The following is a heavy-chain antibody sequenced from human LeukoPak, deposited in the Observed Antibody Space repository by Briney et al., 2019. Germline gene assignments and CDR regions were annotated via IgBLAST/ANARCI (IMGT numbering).Heavy chain of an antibody. J-gene: IGHJ4*02. V-gene: IGHV3-23*01. D-gene: IGHD6-19*01. Sequence: PGGSLRLSCAASGFTFSSYAMSWVRQAPGKGLEWVSGISGSDGTTYYADSVKGRFTISGDNSKNTLYLQMSSLRAEDTAIYYCAKFGSAWTASYFDFWGQGTLVTVSS. CDR1: GFTFSSYA. CDR2: ISGSDGTT. CDR3: AKFGSAWTASYFDF.